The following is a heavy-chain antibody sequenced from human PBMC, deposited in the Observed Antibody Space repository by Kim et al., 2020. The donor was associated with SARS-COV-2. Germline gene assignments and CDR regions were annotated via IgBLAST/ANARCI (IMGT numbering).Heavy chain of an antibody. CDR2: IYYSGSI. CDR3: VRQIYDSSGYYADAFDI. D-gene: IGHD3-22*01. J-gene: IGHJ3*02. V-gene: IGHV4-39*01. Sequence: SETLSLTCSVSGGSISRSLHYWGWIRQPPGKGLEWIGSIYYSGSIAYNPSLKSRVTISVDTSQNQFSLKLSSVTAADTAVYYCVRQIYDSSGYYADAFDIWGQGTMVTVSS. CDR1: GGSISRSLHY.